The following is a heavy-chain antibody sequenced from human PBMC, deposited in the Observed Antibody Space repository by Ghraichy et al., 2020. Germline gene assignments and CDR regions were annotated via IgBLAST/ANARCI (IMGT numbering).Heavy chain of an antibody. D-gene: IGHD2-8*02. V-gene: IGHV3-23*01. CDR1: GFTFSSYA. J-gene: IGHJ3*02. Sequence: GESLNISCAASGFTFSSYAMGWVRQAPGKGLEWVSAITGSGDNTQYADSVKGRFTFSRDNSKNTLYLQLSSLRAEYTAVYYCAKYSSHWWNDVLDIWGQGTMVTVSS. CDR2: ITGSGDNT. CDR3: AKYSSHWWNDVLDI.